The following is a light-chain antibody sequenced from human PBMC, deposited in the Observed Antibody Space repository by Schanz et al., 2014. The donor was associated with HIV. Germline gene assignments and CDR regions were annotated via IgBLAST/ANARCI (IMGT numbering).Light chain of an antibody. CDR2: SNN. CDR1: SSNIGSNT. J-gene: IGLJ2*01. V-gene: IGLV1-44*01. Sequence: QSVLTQPPSASGTPGQRVTISCSGSSSNIGSNTVNWYQQLPGTAPKLLIYSNNQRPSGVPDRFSGSKSGTSASLAITGLQAEDEADYYCQSFDNRVSGVVFGGGTKLTVL. CDR3: QSFDNRVSGVV.